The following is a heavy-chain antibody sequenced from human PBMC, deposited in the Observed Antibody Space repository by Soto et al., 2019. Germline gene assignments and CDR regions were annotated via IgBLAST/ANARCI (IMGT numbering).Heavy chain of an antibody. V-gene: IGHV3-74*01. Sequence: GGSLRLSCAASGFTFSNYWIHWVRQAPGKGLVWVSRIKTDGSVTGYADSVKGRFTISRDNAKNTVDLQMNSLRDDDTAVYYCARRYGWLYFDYWGQGSLVTVSS. CDR2: IKTDGSVT. CDR3: ARRYGWLYFDY. CDR1: GFTFSNYW. D-gene: IGHD6-19*01. J-gene: IGHJ4*02.